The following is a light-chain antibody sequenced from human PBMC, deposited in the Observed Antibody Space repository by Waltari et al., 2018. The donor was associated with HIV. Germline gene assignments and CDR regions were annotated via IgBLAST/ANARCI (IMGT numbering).Light chain of an antibody. CDR1: QDIGNS. Sequence: IVLTQSPATLSLSPGQRAALSCRASQDIGNSLAWYQQKPGQPPRLLIYDVSSRATGVPAWFSGSGSGTDFSLTITNLDPEDSAVYRCQQRGGWPYTFGQGTKLEIK. CDR2: DVS. J-gene: IGKJ2*01. CDR3: QQRGGWPYT. V-gene: IGKV3-11*01.